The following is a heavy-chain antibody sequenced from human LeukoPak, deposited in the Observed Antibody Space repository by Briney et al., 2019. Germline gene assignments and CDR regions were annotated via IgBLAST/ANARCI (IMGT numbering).Heavy chain of an antibody. CDR1: GGSTSSYY. Sequence: SETLSLTCTVSGGSTSSYYWSWIRQPAGKELEWIGRIYSTGSTNYNPSLKSRVTMSVDTSKNQFSLKLSSVTAADTAVYYCARVESSSSLYYYYMDVWGKGTTVTVSS. V-gene: IGHV4-4*07. CDR2: IYSTGST. J-gene: IGHJ6*03. CDR3: ARVESSSSLYYYYMDV. D-gene: IGHD6-6*01.